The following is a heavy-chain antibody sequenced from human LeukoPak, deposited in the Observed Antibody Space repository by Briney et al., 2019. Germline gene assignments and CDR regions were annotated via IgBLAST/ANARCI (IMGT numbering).Heavy chain of an antibody. V-gene: IGHV3-23*01. CDR2: IRGRGDST. Sequence: HTGGSLRLSCAASGFTFSSYAMSWVRQAPEKGLEWVSSIRGRGDSTFYADSVKGRFTISRDNSKNTLYLQMNSLRAEDTAVYYCARALYYPPDYWGQGTLVTVSS. CDR3: ARALYYPPDY. J-gene: IGHJ4*02. CDR1: GFTFSSYA. D-gene: IGHD3-10*01.